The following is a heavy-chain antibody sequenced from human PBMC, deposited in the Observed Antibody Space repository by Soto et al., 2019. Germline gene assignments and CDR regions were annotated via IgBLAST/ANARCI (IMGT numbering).Heavy chain of an antibody. J-gene: IGHJ4*02. CDR3: ARVQATAGTTWNVFDY. CDR2: LYSDGDT. Sequence: GGSLRLSCAASGFTVSSHYMNWVRQAPGRGLEWVSILYSDGDTYYADSVRGRFTISRDNSNNTVYLQMNSLRAEDTAVYYCARVQATAGTTWNVFDYWGQGTLVTVSS. V-gene: IGHV3-66*01. CDR1: GFTVSSHY. D-gene: IGHD1-1*01.